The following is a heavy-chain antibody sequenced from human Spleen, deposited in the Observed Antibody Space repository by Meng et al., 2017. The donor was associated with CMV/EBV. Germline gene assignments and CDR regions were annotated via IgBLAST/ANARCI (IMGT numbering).Heavy chain of an antibody. J-gene: IGHJ4*02. V-gene: IGHV1-69*05. CDR3: TTEVGGGSGSYYFDY. Sequence: SVKVSCKASGGTFSSYAISWVRQAPGQGLEWMGGIIPIFGTANYAQKFQGRVTITTDESTSTAYMELSSLRSEDTAVYYCTTEVGGGSGSYYFDYWGQGTLVTVSS. D-gene: IGHD3-10*01. CDR2: IIPIFGTA. CDR1: GGTFSSYA.